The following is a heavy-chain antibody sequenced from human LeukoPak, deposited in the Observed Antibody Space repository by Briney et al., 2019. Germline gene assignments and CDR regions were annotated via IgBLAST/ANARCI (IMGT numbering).Heavy chain of an antibody. CDR2: IGTAGDT. CDR3: ARVAKERVGGVYYFDY. CDR1: GFTFGDYD. J-gene: IGHJ4*02. V-gene: IGHV3-13*01. D-gene: IGHD1-1*01. Sequence: GGSLRLSCAASGFTFGDYDMHWVRQATGKGQEWVSSIGTAGDTYYTGSVKGRFTISRENAKNSLYLQMNSLRAGDTAVYYCARVAKERVGGVYYFDYWGQGTLVTVSS.